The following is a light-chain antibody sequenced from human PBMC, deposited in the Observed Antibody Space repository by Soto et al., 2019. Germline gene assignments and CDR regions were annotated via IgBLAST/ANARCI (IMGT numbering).Light chain of an antibody. J-gene: IGLJ2*01. CDR1: NIGSKG. Sequence: SYILTQPPSVSVAPGKKATISCGGNNIGSKGVHWYQQKPGQAPVLVIYSDTDLPPVIPERFSGSNSANMATLTISRVEAGDEADYYCQVWDSGSAHVLFGGGTKLTVL. CDR2: SDT. CDR3: QVWDSGSAHVL. V-gene: IGLV3-21*04.